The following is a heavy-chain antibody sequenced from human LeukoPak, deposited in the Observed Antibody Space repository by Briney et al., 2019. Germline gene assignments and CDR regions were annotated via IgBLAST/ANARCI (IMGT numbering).Heavy chain of an antibody. J-gene: IGHJ4*02. V-gene: IGHV1-69*01. Sequence: SVKVSCKASGGTFSSYAISWVRQAPGQGLEWMGGIIPIFGTANYAQKFQGRVTITADESTSTAYMELSSPRSEDTAVYYCASGYCSGGSCYRVEPDYWGQGTLVTVSS. D-gene: IGHD2-15*01. CDR2: IIPIFGTA. CDR3: ASGYCSGGSCYRVEPDY. CDR1: GGTFSSYA.